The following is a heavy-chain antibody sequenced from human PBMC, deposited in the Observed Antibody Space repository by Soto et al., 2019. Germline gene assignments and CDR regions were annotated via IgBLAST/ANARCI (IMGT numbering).Heavy chain of an antibody. J-gene: IGHJ5*02. V-gene: IGHV4-59*02. Sequence: SETLSLTCTVSGASVSSGYWSWIRQPPGKGLEWIGFMYFGGSFSYNPSLTSRVTISVDASKNQFSLKVTSVTAADTAVYYCARSRYDTNGFAVDPWGQG. D-gene: IGHD2-8*01. CDR3: ARSRYDTNGFAVDP. CDR2: MYFGGSF. CDR1: GASVSSGY.